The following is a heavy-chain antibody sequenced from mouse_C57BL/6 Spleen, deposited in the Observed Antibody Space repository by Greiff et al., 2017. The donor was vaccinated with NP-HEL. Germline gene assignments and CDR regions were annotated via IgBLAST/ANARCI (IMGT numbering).Heavy chain of an antibody. CDR3: TRLVIYYGNSYAMDY. V-gene: IGHV1-15*01. J-gene: IGHJ4*01. D-gene: IGHD2-1*01. Sequence: QVQLKESGAELVRPGASVTLSCKASGYTFTDYEMHWVKQTPVHGLEWIGAIDPETGGTAYNQKFKGKAILTADKSSSTAYMELRSLTSEDSAVYYCTRLVIYYGNSYAMDYWGQGTSVTVSS. CDR1: GYTFTDYE. CDR2: IDPETGGT.